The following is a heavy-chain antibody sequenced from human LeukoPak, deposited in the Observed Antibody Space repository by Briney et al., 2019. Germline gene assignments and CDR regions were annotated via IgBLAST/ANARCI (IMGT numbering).Heavy chain of an antibody. J-gene: IGHJ4*02. V-gene: IGHV4-59*08. D-gene: IGHD3-22*01. CDR3: ARQKSRGYDSSGNFDY. Sequence: SETLSLTCTVSGGSISSYYWSWIRQPPGKGLEWVGYIFYSGSTNYNPSLKSRVTISEDTSKNQFSLKLSSVTAADTAVYYCARQKSRGYDSSGNFDYWGQGTLVTVSS. CDR2: IFYSGST. CDR1: GGSISSYY.